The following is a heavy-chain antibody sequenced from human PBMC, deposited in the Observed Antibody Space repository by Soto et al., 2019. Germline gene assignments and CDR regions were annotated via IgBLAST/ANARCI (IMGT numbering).Heavy chain of an antibody. D-gene: IGHD3-10*01. V-gene: IGHV4-34*01. CDR3: ARALKLTYYYGSGSAYNWFDP. J-gene: IGHJ5*02. CDR2: INHSGST. CDR1: GGSFSGYY. Sequence: SETLPLTCAVYGGSFSGYYWSWIRQPPGKGLEWIGEINHSGSTNYNPSLKSRVTISVDTSKNQFSLKLSSVTAADTAVYYCARALKLTYYYGSGSAYNWFDPWGQGTLVTVSS.